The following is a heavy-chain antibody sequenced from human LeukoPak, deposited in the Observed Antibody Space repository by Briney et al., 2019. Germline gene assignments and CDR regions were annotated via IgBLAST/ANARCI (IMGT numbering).Heavy chain of an antibody. Sequence: GGSLRLSCAASGFTFSSYWMYWVRQALGKGLVWVSRINTDGSSTNYADSVKGRFTISRDNAKNTLYLQMNSLRAEDTAVYYCVAAGTFDYWGQGTLVTVSS. CDR3: VAAGTFDY. CDR2: INTDGSST. D-gene: IGHD6-13*01. V-gene: IGHV3-74*01. J-gene: IGHJ4*02. CDR1: GFTFSSYW.